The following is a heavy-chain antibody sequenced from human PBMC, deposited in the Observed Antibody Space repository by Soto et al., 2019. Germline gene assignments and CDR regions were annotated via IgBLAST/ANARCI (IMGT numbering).Heavy chain of an antibody. J-gene: IGHJ6*03. CDR3: AKSTEYCSSTSCYRYYYYMDV. CDR2: ISGSGGST. V-gene: IGHV3-23*01. D-gene: IGHD2-2*01. Sequence: GGSLRLSCAASGFTFSSYAMSWVRQAPGKGLEWVSAISGSGGSTYYADSVKGRFTISRDNSKNTLYLQMNSLRAEDTAVYYCAKSTEYCSSTSCYRYYYYMDVWGKGTTVTVSS. CDR1: GFTFSSYA.